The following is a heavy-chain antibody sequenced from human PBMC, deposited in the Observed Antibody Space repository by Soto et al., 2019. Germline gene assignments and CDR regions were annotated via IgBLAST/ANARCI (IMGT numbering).Heavy chain of an antibody. CDR3: ASMIGDPVLSFDS. J-gene: IGHJ5*01. D-gene: IGHD3-10*02. CDR1: GVSISSYY. V-gene: IGHV4-59*01. CDR2: IFYSGST. Sequence: QVQLQESGPGLVKPSETLSLTCTVSGVSISSYYWSWIRQPPGKGLEWIGFIFYSGSTSYNPSLKSRVTISIDTSEYQFSLKLNSVTAADTAVYYCASMIGDPVLSFDSWGQGTLVAVSS.